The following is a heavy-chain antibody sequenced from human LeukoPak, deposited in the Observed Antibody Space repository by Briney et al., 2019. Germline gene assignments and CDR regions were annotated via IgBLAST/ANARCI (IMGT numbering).Heavy chain of an antibody. CDR1: GGTFSSYA. CDR3: ARDRTLSGYYVSYYYYCGMDV. CDR2: INPNSGGT. D-gene: IGHD3-22*01. V-gene: IGHV1-2*02. Sequence: GASVKVSCKASGGTFSSYAISWVRQAPGQGLEWMGWINPNSGGTNYAQKLQGRVTMTRDTSISTAYMELSRLRSDDTAVYYCARDRTLSGYYVSYYYYCGMDVWGQGTTVTVSS. J-gene: IGHJ6*02.